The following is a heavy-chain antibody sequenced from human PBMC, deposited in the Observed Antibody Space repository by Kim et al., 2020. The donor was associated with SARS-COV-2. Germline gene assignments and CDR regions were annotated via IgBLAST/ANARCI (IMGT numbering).Heavy chain of an antibody. CDR3: AREDSSGSWGIDY. V-gene: IGHV4-59*01. Sequence: SNPSLKSRVTISVDTSKNQFSLKLSSVTAADTAVYYCAREDSSGSWGIDYWGQGTLVTVSS. D-gene: IGHD3-22*01. J-gene: IGHJ4*02.